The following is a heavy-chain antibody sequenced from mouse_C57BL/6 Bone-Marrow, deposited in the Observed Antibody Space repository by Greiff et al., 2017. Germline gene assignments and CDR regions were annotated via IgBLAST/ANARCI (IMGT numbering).Heavy chain of an antibody. CDR3: ASYYSNPAWLAY. J-gene: IGHJ3*01. D-gene: IGHD2-5*01. V-gene: IGHV1-26*01. CDR2: INPNNGGT. CDR1: GYTFTDYY. Sequence: EVQLQQSGPELVKPGASVKISCKASGYTFTDYYMNWVKQSHGKSLEWIGDINPNNGGTSYNQKFKGKATLTVDKSSSTAYMELRSLTSEDSAVYYCASYYSNPAWLAYWGQGTLVTVSA.